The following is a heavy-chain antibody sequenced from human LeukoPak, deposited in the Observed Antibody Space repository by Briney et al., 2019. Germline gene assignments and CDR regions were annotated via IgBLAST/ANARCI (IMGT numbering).Heavy chain of an antibody. J-gene: IGHJ4*02. V-gene: IGHV3-64*01. CDR2: ISSKGGST. CDR3: ARYYYDSSGYYYDY. CDR1: GFTFSSYA. D-gene: IGHD3-22*01. Sequence: PGGSLRLXCAASGFTFSSYAMHWVRQAPGKGLEYVSAISSKGGSTYYANSVKGRFTISRDNSKNTLYLQMGSLRAEDMAVYYCARYYYDSSGYYYDYWGQGTLVTVSS.